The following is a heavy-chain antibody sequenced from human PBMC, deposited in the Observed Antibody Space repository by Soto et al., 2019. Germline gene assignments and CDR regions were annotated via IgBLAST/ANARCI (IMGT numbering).Heavy chain of an antibody. J-gene: IGHJ4*02. CDR1: GYTFTGYY. D-gene: IGHD3-10*01. V-gene: IGHV1-2*04. CDR2: INPNSGGT. CDR3: AREVRGRCGEVFIDY. Sequence: QVQLVQSGAEVKKPGASVKVSCKASGYTFTGYYMHWVRQAPGQGLEWMGWINPNSGGTNYAQKFQGWVTMTRDTSISTAYMELRRLRSDDTAVYYCAREVRGRCGEVFIDYLCQGTLVTVSS.